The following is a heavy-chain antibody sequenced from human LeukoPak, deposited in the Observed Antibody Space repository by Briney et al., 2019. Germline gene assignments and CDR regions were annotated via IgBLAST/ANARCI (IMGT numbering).Heavy chain of an antibody. Sequence: PSETLSLPCTVSGGSISSSSYYWGWIRQPPGKGLEWIGSIYYSGSTYYNPSLKSRVTISVDTSKNQFSLKLSSVTAADTAVYYCARQDDSSGYYYVSAFDIWGQGSMVTVSS. CDR2: IYYSGST. D-gene: IGHD3-22*01. V-gene: IGHV4-39*01. J-gene: IGHJ3*02. CDR3: ARQDDSSGYYYVSAFDI. CDR1: GGSISSSSYY.